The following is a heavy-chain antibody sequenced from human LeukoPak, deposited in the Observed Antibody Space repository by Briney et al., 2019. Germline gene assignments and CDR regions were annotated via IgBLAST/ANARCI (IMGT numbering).Heavy chain of an antibody. CDR2: INPNTGGT. CDR1: GYTFTGYF. J-gene: IGHJ5*02. V-gene: IGHV1-2*02. D-gene: IGHD3-10*01. Sequence: ASVKVSCKASGYTFTGYFMHWVRQDPRQGLQWMGWINPNTGGTDYAQKFQGRVTMTRDTSISTVYMELSRLRSDDTAVYYCARGLYTYGIDPWGQGTLVTVSS. CDR3: ARGLYTYGIDP.